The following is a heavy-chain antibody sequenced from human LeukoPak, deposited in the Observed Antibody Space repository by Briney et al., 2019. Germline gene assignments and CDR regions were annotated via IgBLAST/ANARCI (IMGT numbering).Heavy chain of an antibody. CDR1: GFTFSSYE. CDR3: ARVPITMVRGVPRPDY. Sequence: GGSLRLSCAASGFTFSSYEMNWVRQAPGKGLEWVSYISSSGSTIYYADSVKGRFTISRDKAKNSLYLQMNSLRAEDTAVYYCARVPITMVRGVPRPDYWGQGTLVTVSS. CDR2: ISSSGSTI. V-gene: IGHV3-48*03. D-gene: IGHD3-10*01. J-gene: IGHJ4*02.